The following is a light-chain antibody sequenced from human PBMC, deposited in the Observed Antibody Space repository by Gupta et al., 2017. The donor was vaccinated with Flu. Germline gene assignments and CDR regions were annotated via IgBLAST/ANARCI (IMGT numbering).Light chain of an antibody. J-gene: IGLJ3*02. CDR2: EVS. CDR3: SSYAGSNRWV. V-gene: IGLV2-8*01. CDR1: SSDVGGFNY. Sequence: SVTISCTGTSSDVGGFNYVAWYQQHPGEVPKLRMYEVSKRPSRVPDRVSGSKSGNPGSLTGSGLQAEDEAYYDCSSYAGSNRWVFGGGTKVTVL.